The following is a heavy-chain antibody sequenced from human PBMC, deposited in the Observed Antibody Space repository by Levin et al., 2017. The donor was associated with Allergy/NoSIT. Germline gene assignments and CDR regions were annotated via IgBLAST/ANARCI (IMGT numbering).Heavy chain of an antibody. D-gene: IGHD2-15*01. J-gene: IGHJ4*02. V-gene: IGHV1-8*01. CDR1: GYTFTSYD. CDR2: MKPNSGNT. CDR3: ARADLGYCSGGSCYAHY. Sequence: ASVKVSCKASGYTFTSYDINWVRQATGQGLEWMGWMKPNSGNTGYAQKFQGRVTMTRNTSIGTAYMELTSLRSEDTAVYYCARADLGYCSGGSCYAHYWGQGTLVTVSS.